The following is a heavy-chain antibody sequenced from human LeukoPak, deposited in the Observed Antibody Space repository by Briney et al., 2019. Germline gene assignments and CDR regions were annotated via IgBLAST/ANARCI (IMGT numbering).Heavy chain of an antibody. CDR3: ARDDSPDSS. J-gene: IGHJ4*02. V-gene: IGHV3-49*04. Sequence: GGSLRLSCTTSGFGFSDYRMSWVRQAPGKGLEWVGFIRKKRYGGTTAYAASVEGRFSISRDDSKSIAYLQMNSLKTEDTAVYYCARDDSPDSSWGQGTLVTVSS. CDR1: GFGFSDYR. CDR2: IRKKRYGGTT. D-gene: IGHD6-13*01.